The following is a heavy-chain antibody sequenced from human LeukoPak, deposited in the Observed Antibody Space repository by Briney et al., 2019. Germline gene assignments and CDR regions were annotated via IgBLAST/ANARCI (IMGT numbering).Heavy chain of an antibody. D-gene: IGHD3-10*01. Sequence: GGSLRLSCAASEFTFSDYYMSWIRQAPGKGLEWVSYISSSSSYTNYADSVKGRFTISRDNAKNSLYLQMNSLRAEDTAVYYCARVRYGSGSYPLYYFDYWGQGTLVTVSS. V-gene: IGHV3-11*06. CDR3: ARVRYGSGSYPLYYFDY. J-gene: IGHJ4*02. CDR1: EFTFSDYY. CDR2: ISSSSSYT.